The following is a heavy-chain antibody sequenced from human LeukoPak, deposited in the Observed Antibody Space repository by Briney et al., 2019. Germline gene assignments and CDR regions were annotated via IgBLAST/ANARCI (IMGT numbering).Heavy chain of an antibody. CDR2: ISYSGST. J-gene: IGHJ4*02. CDR3: ARSIAVAGPVFDY. Sequence: SETLSLTCTVSRGSISSYYWSWIRQPPGKGLEWIGYISYSGSTNYNPSIKSRVIISIDTSENQLSLKLRSVTAADTAVYYCARSIAVAGPVFDYWGQGTLVTVSS. D-gene: IGHD6-13*01. V-gene: IGHV4-59*01. CDR1: RGSISSYY.